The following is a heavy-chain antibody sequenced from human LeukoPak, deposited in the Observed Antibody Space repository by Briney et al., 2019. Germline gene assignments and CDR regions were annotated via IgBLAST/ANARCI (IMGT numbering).Heavy chain of an antibody. CDR1: GFTFRNYW. V-gene: IGHV3-74*01. J-gene: IGHJ4*02. D-gene: IGHD5-24*01. CDR2: VIRDGSFT. Sequence: QTGGSLRLSCAASGFTFRNYWMHWVRQAPGKGLVRVSRVIRDGSFTNYADSVKGRFTISRDNAKNTLYLQMNSLRAEDTAVYYCVRDGDDFNFDYWGQGSLVTVSS. CDR3: VRDGDDFNFDY.